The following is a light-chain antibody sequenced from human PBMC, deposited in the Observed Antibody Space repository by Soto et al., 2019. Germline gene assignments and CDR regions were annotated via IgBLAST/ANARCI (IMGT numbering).Light chain of an antibody. V-gene: IGKV1-9*01. CDR3: HQVYTYPRT. CDR1: QGVRRY. CDR2: GAS. J-gene: IGKJ1*01. Sequence: IQLTQSPSSLSASVGDRVTITRRASQGVRRYLAWFQQRPGKAPKLLIFGASTLQNGVPARFSGGGFGTEFTLTITSLQPEDFATYYCHQVYTYPRTFGQGTKVDIK.